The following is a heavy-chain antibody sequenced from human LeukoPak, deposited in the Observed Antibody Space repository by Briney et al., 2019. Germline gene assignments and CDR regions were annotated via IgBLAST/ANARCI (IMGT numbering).Heavy chain of an antibody. Sequence: GGSLRLSCAASGFNFANHAMSWVRQTAGKGLEWVSAISGGGDITYYADSVKGRFTVSRDNSKDTLFLQMHSLRPGDTAVYYCVREDTPATANYWGQGTLVTISS. CDR1: GFNFANHA. D-gene: IGHD2-21*02. V-gene: IGHV3-23*01. J-gene: IGHJ4*02. CDR3: VREDTPATANY. CDR2: ISGGGDIT.